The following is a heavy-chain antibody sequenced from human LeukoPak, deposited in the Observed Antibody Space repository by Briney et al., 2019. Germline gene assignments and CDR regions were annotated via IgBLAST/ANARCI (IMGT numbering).Heavy chain of an antibody. J-gene: IGHJ4*02. CDR2: IIPIFGTA. V-gene: IGHV1-69*13. CDR1: GGTFSSYA. CDR3: ATYYYDSSGYYYPRDY. D-gene: IGHD3-22*01. Sequence: SVKVSRKASGGTFSSYAISWVRQAPGQGLEWMGGIIPIFGTANYAQKFQGRVTITADESTSTAYMELSSLRSEDTAVYYCATYYYDSSGYYYPRDYWGQGTLVTASS.